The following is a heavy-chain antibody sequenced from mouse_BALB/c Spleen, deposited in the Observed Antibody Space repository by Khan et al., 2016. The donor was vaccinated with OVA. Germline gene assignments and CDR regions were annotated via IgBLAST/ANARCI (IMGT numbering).Heavy chain of an antibody. D-gene: IGHD3-3*01. CDR1: DYTFTDYA. V-gene: IGHV1S137*01. J-gene: IGHJ3*01. CDR2: ISTYYGDA. CDR3: ARGGRFAY. Sequence: QVQLKQSGAELVRPGVSVKISCKGSDYTFTDYAMHWVKQSHAKSLEWIGVISTYYGDASYNQKFKGKATMTVDKSSSTAYMELARLTSEDSAIYYCARGGRFAYWGQGTLVTVSA.